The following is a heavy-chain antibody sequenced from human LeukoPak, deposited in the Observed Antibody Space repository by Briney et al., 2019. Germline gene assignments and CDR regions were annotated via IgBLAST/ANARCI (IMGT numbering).Heavy chain of an antibody. CDR3: ARGVLWFGEFYYYGMDV. V-gene: IGHV1-8*02. J-gene: IGHJ6*02. Sequence: ASVKVSCKASGYTFTSYDINWVRQATGQGLEWMGWMNPNSGNTGYAQKFQGRVTMTRNTSISTAYMELSSLRSEDTAVYYCARGVLWFGEFYYYGMDVWGQGTTVTVSS. D-gene: IGHD3-10*01. CDR1: GYTFTSYD. CDR2: MNPNSGNT.